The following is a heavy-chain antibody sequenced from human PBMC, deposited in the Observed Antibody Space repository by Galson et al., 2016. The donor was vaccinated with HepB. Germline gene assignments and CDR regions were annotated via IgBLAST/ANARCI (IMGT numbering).Heavy chain of an antibody. V-gene: IGHV3-23*01. Sequence: SLRLSCAVSGFTLVGNGFSWVRQAPGKGLHWVSTITGSGVSSYYADSVKGRFTTSRDNSKNILYLQMNSLRADDTAVYYCAKDGGTWGYYYGDWNLDLWGRGTLVTVSS. CDR1: GFTLVGNG. J-gene: IGHJ2*01. CDR2: ITGSGVSS. D-gene: IGHD3-16*01. CDR3: AKDGGTWGYYYGDWNLDL.